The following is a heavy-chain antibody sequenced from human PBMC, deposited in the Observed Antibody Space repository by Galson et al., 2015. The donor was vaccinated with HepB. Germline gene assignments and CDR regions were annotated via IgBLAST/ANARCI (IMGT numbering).Heavy chain of an antibody. CDR3: ARLDIVVVPATAFDV. CDR2: INYRGTT. Sequence: ETLSLTCTVSGGSISSSSYYWGWIRQPPGKGLEWIGSINYRGTTYYNPSLKSRVTISVDTSKNQFSLKLSSVTAADTAMYYCARLDIVVVPATAFDVWGQGTMVTVSS. D-gene: IGHD2-2*03. V-gene: IGHV4-39*01. J-gene: IGHJ3*01. CDR1: GGSISSSSYY.